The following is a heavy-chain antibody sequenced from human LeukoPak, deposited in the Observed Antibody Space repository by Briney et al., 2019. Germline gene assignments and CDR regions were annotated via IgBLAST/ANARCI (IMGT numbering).Heavy chain of an antibody. CDR1: GFLFWDSR. D-gene: IGHD1-20*01. CDR3: ARIYNWGYSY. Sequence: GGSLRLSCAASGFLFWDSRMTWVRQAPGKGLEWVSVIYGGSTTYYADSVKGRFTISRDNSRNTLYLQMNSLRVEDTAVYYCARIYNWGYSYWGQGTLVTVSS. CDR2: IYGGSTT. V-gene: IGHV3-66*01. J-gene: IGHJ4*02.